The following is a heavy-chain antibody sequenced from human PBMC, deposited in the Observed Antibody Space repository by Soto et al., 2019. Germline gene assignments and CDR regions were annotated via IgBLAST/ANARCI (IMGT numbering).Heavy chain of an antibody. Sequence: GGSLRLSCFASVFAFNKYWMSWVRQAPGKGPEWVASIKYDGSEKYYVDSVKGRFTVSRDNAKNSASLHLNSLRVDDTAVYYCVRDLCPITMFREVLSRYFESCGQVKRFTVS. CDR2: IKYDGSEK. J-gene: IGHJ4*02. V-gene: IGHV3-7*03. CDR3: VRDLCPITMFREVLSRYFES. D-gene: IGHD3-3*01. CDR1: VFAFNKYW.